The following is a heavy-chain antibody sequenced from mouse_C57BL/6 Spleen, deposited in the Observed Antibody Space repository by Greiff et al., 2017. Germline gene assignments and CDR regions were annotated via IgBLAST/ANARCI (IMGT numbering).Heavy chain of an antibody. CDR3: ARIPPFTTVVATEYFDY. D-gene: IGHD1-1*01. CDR2: INPGSGGT. V-gene: IGHV1-54*01. Sequence: QVQLQQSGAELVRPGASVKVSCKASGYAFTNYLIEWVKQRPGQGLEWIGVINPGSGGTNYNEKFKGKATLTADKSSSTAYMQRSSLTSEDSAVYFCARIPPFTTVVATEYFDYWGQGTTLTVSS. CDR1: GYAFTNYL. J-gene: IGHJ2*01.